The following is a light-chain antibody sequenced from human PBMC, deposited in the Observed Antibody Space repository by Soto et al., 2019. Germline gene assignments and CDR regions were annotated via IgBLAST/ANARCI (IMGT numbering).Light chain of an antibody. Sequence: QSVLTQPPSVSAAPGQNVTISCSGTSSNIGNNYVSWYQHLPGTAPRILIYDNYKRPSGIPDRFSGFKSGTSATLGITGLQTGDGGRYYCGTLDTSLRVFYVFGSGTKVTVL. CDR2: DNY. CDR3: GTLDTSLRVFYV. CDR1: SSNIGNNY. J-gene: IGLJ1*01. V-gene: IGLV1-51*01.